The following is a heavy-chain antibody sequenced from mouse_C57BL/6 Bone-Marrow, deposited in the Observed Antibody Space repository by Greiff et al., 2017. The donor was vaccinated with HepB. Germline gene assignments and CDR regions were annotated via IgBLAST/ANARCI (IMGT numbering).Heavy chain of an antibody. D-gene: IGHD1-1*01. Sequence: EVKVEESGPGLVKPSQSLSLTCSVTGYSITSGYYWNWIRQFPGNKLEWMGYISYDGSNNYNPSLKNRISITRDTSKNQFFLKLNSVTTEDTATYYCARDYGSSYPYWGQGTSVTVSS. CDR2: ISYDGSN. CDR3: ARDYGSSYPY. J-gene: IGHJ4*01. CDR1: GYSITSGYY. V-gene: IGHV3-6*01.